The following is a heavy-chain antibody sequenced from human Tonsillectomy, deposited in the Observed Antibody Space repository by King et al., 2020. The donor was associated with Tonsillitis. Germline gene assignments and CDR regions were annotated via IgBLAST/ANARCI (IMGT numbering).Heavy chain of an antibody. CDR1: GFTFSDYY. J-gene: IGHJ3*02. Sequence: QVQLVESGGGLVKPGGSLRLSCAASGFTFSDYYMSWIRQAPGKGLEWVSYISSSGRTIYYADSVKGRFTLSRDNAKNSLYLQMNSLRAEDTAVYYCSRERITMIVVVNDAFDIWGQGTMVTVSS. V-gene: IGHV3-11*01. D-gene: IGHD3-22*01. CDR2: ISSSGRTI. CDR3: SRERITMIVVVNDAFDI.